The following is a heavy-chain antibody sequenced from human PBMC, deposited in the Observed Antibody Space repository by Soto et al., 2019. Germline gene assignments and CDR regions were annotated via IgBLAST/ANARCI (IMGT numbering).Heavy chain of an antibody. CDR2: ISDDGSSE. J-gene: IGHJ6*02. CDR3: GRDRSALGFWSCSFGYGLGV. Sequence: QVQLVESGGGVVQPDRSLRLSCVGSGFTFDRFGIHWVRQAPGKGLEWVAVISDDGSSEYYADSVKGRFTIYRDNSKDTLYLQMRHPGAEETALYDCGRDRSALGFWSCSFGYGLGVWGPGTPVTVSS. V-gene: IGHV3-33*01. D-gene: IGHD3-3*01. CDR1: GFTFDRFG.